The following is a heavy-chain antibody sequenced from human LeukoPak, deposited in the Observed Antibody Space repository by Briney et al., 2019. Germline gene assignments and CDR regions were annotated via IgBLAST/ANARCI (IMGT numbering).Heavy chain of an antibody. CDR1: GYTFTGYY. V-gene: IGHV1-2*02. CDR2: INPNSGGT. CDR3: AVITMVRGPFDY. Sequence: ASVKVSCKAPGYTFTGYYMHWVRQAPGQGLEWMGWINPNSGGTNYAQKFQGRVTMTRDTSISTAYMELSRLRSDDTAVYYCAVITMVRGPFDYWGQGTLVTVSS. J-gene: IGHJ4*02. D-gene: IGHD3-10*01.